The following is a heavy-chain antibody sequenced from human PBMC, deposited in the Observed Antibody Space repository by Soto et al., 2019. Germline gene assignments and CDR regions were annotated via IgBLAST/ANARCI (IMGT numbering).Heavy chain of an antibody. CDR3: VRSGWHGDFDY. CDR2: IKRKTEGETT. CDR1: GFTFNNVW. Sequence: GGSLRLSCAASGFTFNNVWMNWVRQAPGKGLEWVGRIKRKTEGETTDYAAPVKGRFSISRDDSENTLHLQMNSLKTEDTAVYYCVRSGWHGDFDYWGQGTLVTVSS. J-gene: IGHJ4*02. V-gene: IGHV3-15*07. D-gene: IGHD6-19*01.